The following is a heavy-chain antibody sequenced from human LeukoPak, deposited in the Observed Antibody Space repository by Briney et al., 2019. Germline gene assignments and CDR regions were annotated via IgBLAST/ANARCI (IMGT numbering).Heavy chain of an antibody. D-gene: IGHD3-10*01. CDR1: GFSFSNFD. CDR2: ISRSGDIT. Sequence: TGGSLRLSCAASGFSFSNFDMTWVRQAPGKGLEWVASISRSGDITNYADSGKGRFTISRDNSKNTLYPQMNSLRAEDTAVYYCLPSDGGGQGTLVTVSS. CDR3: LPSDG. V-gene: IGHV3-23*01. J-gene: IGHJ4*02.